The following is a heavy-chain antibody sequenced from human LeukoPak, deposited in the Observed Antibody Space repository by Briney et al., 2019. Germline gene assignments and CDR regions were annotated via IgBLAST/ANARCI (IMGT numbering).Heavy chain of an antibody. CDR1: GCSFVVYA. D-gene: IGHD1-26*01. CDR3: ALGAYDY. CDR2: INAGDGNT. Sequence: ASVKVSCKASGCSFVVYAIHWVRQAPGQRLEWMGWINAGDGNTRYSQNLQGRLTVTRDTSASTAYMELSSLTSEDTAVYYCALGAYDYWGQGTLVTVSS. V-gene: IGHV1-3*01. J-gene: IGHJ4*02.